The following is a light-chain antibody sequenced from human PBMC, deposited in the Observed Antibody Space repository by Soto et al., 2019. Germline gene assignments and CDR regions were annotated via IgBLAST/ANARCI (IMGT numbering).Light chain of an antibody. Sequence: DVVMTQSPLSLPVTLGQPASISCKSSQSLVYSDGDTDLSWFQQRPGQSPRRLIYEVSKRNSGIPANFSRRGSGADFTVKICSVEAEDVAVYFCMQDTTWPLTLGGGTKVELK. CDR2: EVS. V-gene: IGKV2-30*01. CDR3: MQDTTWPLT. J-gene: IGKJ4*01. CDR1: QSLVYSDGDTD.